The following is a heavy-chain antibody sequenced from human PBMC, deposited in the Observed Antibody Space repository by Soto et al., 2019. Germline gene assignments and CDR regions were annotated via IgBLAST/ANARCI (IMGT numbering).Heavy chain of an antibody. Sequence: EVQLVESGGGLVQPGGSLRLSCAASGFTFSSYWMHWVRQAPGKGLVWVSRINSDGSSTSYADSVNGRLTISRDNAKNTLYLQMNSLRAEDTAVYYCASRLPTTTSDAFDIWGQGTMVTVSS. CDR2: INSDGSST. J-gene: IGHJ3*02. V-gene: IGHV3-74*01. D-gene: IGHD1-26*01. CDR3: ASRLPTTTSDAFDI. CDR1: GFTFSSYW.